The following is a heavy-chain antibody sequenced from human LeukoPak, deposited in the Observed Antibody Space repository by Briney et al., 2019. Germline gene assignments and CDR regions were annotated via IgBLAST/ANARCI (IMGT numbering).Heavy chain of an antibody. Sequence: ASVNVSCKASGYTFTSYGISWVRQAPGQGLEWMGGIIPIFGTANYAQKFQGRVTITADESTSTAYMELSSLRSEDTAVYYCARAGRYYDSSGYPFYYYYYGMDVWGQGTTVTVSS. CDR1: GYTFTSYG. J-gene: IGHJ6*02. D-gene: IGHD3-22*01. V-gene: IGHV1-69*13. CDR3: ARAGRYYDSSGYPFYYYYYGMDV. CDR2: IIPIFGTA.